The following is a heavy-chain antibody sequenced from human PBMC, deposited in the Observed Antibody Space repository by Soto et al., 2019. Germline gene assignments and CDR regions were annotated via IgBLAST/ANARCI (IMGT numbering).Heavy chain of an antibody. CDR1: GYTFTSYG. V-gene: IGHV1-18*01. Sequence: SVKVSCKASGYTFTSYGISWVRQAPGQGLEWMGWISAYNGNTNCAQKLQGRVTMTTDTSTSTAYMELRSLRSDDTAVYYCARLGQNSYKLVAVDYWGQGTLVTVSS. CDR2: ISAYNGNT. CDR3: ARLGQNSYKLVAVDY. J-gene: IGHJ4*02. D-gene: IGHD1-1*01.